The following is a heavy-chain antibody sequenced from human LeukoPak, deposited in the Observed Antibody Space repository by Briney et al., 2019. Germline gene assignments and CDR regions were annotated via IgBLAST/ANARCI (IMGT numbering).Heavy chain of an antibody. CDR3: ATRGSGSTKYGMDV. CDR2: MDPNSGNT. J-gene: IGHJ6*02. CDR1: GYTFTSYD. D-gene: IGHD3-10*01. Sequence: ASVKVSCKASGYTFTSYDINWVRQATGQGLEWMGWMDPNSGNTGYAQKFQGRVTMTEDTSTDTAYMELSSLRSEDTAVYYCATRGSGSTKYGMDVWGQGTTVTVSS. V-gene: IGHV1-8*02.